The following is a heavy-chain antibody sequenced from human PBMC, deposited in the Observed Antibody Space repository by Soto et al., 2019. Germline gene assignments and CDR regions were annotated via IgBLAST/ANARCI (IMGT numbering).Heavy chain of an antibody. CDR3: ARSILRRAGHYYYYYMDV. CDR2: IYYRGST. V-gene: IGHV4-59*01. D-gene: IGHD2-15*01. J-gene: IGHJ6*03. CDR1: GGPISSYY. Sequence: SETLSLTSTVYGGPISSYYWSWIRQPPGKGLEWIGYIYYRGSTNYNPSLKSRVTIPVDTSKNQFSLKLSSVTAADTAVYYCARSILRRAGHYYYYYMDVWGKGTTVT.